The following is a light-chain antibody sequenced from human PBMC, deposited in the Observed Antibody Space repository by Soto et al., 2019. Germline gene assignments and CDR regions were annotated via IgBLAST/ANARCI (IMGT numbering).Light chain of an antibody. CDR3: QQLNTDPRT. CDR1: QGIISY. CDR2: ALS. V-gene: IGKV1-9*01. Sequence: DIQLTQSPSFLSASVGDIVTITCRASQGIISYLAWYQQKPGKAPKLLIYALSTLQSGVPSRFSGSGSGTEFTLTISSRQPEDCATYYCQQLNTDPRTFGGGTKVEIK. J-gene: IGKJ4*01.